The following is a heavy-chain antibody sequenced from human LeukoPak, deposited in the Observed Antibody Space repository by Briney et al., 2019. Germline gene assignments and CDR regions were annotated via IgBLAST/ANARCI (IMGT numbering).Heavy chain of an antibody. CDR2: ISGDSYYI. J-gene: IGHJ4*02. CDR1: GFTFSSYT. Sequence: GGSLRLSCAASGFTFSSYTINWVRQAPGKGLEWVSSISGDSYYIYYADSVRGRFTISRDNAKNSLYLQMNSLGAEDTAVYYCARESPDYWGQGTLVTVSS. CDR3: ARESPDY. V-gene: IGHV3-21*01.